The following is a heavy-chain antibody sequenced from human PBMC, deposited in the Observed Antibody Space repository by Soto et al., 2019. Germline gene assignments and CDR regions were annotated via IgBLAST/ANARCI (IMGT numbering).Heavy chain of an antibody. D-gene: IGHD2-15*01. CDR1: GYPFTHYG. CDR3: ARGPGGPDGPGDY. CDR2: ISPFNGST. Sequence: GASVKVSCKSSGYPFTHYGITWVRQAPGQGPEWMGWISPFNGSTSYAQKFQGRVTMTRDTSTSTVYMELSSLRSEDTAVYYCARGPGGPDGPGDYWGQGTLVTVSS. V-gene: IGHV1-18*01. J-gene: IGHJ4*02.